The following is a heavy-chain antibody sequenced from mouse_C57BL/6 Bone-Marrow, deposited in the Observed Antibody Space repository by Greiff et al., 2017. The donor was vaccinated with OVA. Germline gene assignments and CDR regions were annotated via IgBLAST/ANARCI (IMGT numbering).Heavy chain of an antibody. D-gene: IGHD1-1*01. Sequence: EVQLQQSGAELVRPGASVKLSCTASGFNIKDYYMHWVKQRPEQGLEWIGRIDPEDGDTEYAPKFQGKATMTADKSSNTAYLQLSSLTSEDTAVYYCTPYYYGSSPDRAYYFDYWGQGTTLTVSS. CDR3: TPYYYGSSPDRAYYFDY. J-gene: IGHJ2*01. V-gene: IGHV14-1*01. CDR2: IDPEDGDT. CDR1: GFNIKDYY.